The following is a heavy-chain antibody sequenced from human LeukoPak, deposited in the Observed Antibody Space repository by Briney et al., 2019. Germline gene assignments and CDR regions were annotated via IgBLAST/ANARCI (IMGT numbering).Heavy chain of an antibody. J-gene: IGHJ5*02. V-gene: IGHV1-18*01. D-gene: IGHD3-10*01. CDR1: GYTFTSYG. CDR3: ARVTMVRGVISPTNWFDP. CDR2: ISAYNGNT. Sequence: ASVKVSCKASGYTFTSYGISWVRQAPGQGLEWMGWISAYNGNTNYAQKFQGRVTIARDTSASTAYMELSSLRSEDTAVYYCARVTMVRGVISPTNWFDPWGQGTLVTVSS.